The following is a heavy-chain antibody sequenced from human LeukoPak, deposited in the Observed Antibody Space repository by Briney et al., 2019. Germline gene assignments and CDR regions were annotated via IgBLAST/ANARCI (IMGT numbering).Heavy chain of an antibody. Sequence: GGSLRLSCAASGFTFSSYEMNWVRQAPGKGVEWLSYISSSGSTIYYADSVKGRFTISRDNAKNSLYLQMNSLRAEDTAVYYCAGYYHGGAAFDIWGQGTMVTVSS. V-gene: IGHV3-48*03. J-gene: IGHJ3*02. CDR1: GFTFSSYE. CDR2: ISSSGSTI. CDR3: AGYYHGGAAFDI. D-gene: IGHD3-22*01.